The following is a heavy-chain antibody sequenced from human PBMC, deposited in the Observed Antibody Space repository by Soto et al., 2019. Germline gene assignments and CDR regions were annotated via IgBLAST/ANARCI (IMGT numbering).Heavy chain of an antibody. V-gene: IGHV5-51*01. CDR1: GFGFDITW. D-gene: IGHD3-9*01. CDR3: AKFQRYFDRTGYLDA. J-gene: IGHJ5*02. Sequence: GESLKISCKGSGFGFDITWLAWLRQVPGKGLEWVGIIYPGDSDTRYSPSLEGRVTLSVDKSITTAYPHLTSLKESDTGTYYCAKFQRYFDRTGYLDAWGRGTPGTVSS. CDR2: IYPGDSDT.